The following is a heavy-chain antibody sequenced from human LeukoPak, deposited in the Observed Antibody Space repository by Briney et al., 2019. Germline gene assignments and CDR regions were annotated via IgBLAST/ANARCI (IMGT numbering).Heavy chain of an antibody. J-gene: IGHJ6*03. Sequence: PGGSLRLSCAASGFPFSTYAMTWVRQAPGKGLEWVSYISSSSSTIYYADSVKGRFTISRDNAKNSLYLQMNSLRAEDTAVYYCARDGVDCSSTSCPKESYYYYMDVWGKGTTVTVSS. CDR1: GFPFSTYA. D-gene: IGHD2-2*01. V-gene: IGHV3-48*01. CDR3: ARDGVDCSSTSCPKESYYYYMDV. CDR2: ISSSSSTI.